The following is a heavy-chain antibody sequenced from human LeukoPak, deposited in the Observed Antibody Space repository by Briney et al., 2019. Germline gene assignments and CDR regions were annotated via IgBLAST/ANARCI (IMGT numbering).Heavy chain of an antibody. CDR2: ITGSGGTT. D-gene: IGHD3-3*01. CDR3: ARAPDLSYYGMDV. CDR1: GFTFSSYW. Sequence: GGSLRLSCAASGFTFSSYWMSWVRQAPGKGLEWVAVITGSGGTTYYADSVKGRFTISRDNSKNTLYLQMNSLRAEDTAVYYCARAPDLSYYGMDVWGQGTTVTVSS. V-gene: IGHV3-23*01. J-gene: IGHJ6*02.